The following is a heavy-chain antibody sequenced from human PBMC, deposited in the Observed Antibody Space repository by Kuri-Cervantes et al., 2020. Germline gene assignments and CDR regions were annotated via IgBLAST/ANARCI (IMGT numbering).Heavy chain of an antibody. CDR2: IWYDGSNK. Sequence: GESLKISCAASGFTFSSYAMHWVRQAPGKGLEWVAVIWYDGSNKYYADSVKGRFTISRDNSKNTLYLQMNSLRAEDTAVYYCARELGYCSGGSCWMKYYYYYGMDVWGQGTTVTVSS. V-gene: IGHV3-33*08. CDR3: ARELGYCSGGSCWMKYYYYYGMDV. D-gene: IGHD2-15*01. J-gene: IGHJ6*02. CDR1: GFTFSSYA.